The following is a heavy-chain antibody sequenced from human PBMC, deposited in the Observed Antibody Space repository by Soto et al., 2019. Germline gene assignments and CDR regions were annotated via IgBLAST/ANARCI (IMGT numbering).Heavy chain of an antibody. Sequence: DSVKVSCKASAYTFTSYARHWVRQAPGQRLEWMGWINAGNGITKYSQKFQGRVTITRDTSASTAYVELSSLRSEDTAVYYCARIPGYCSGGSCYLADYYFDYWGQGTLVTVSS. CDR2: INAGNGIT. J-gene: IGHJ4*02. D-gene: IGHD2-15*01. V-gene: IGHV1-3*01. CDR3: ARIPGYCSGGSCYLADYYFDY. CDR1: AYTFTSYA.